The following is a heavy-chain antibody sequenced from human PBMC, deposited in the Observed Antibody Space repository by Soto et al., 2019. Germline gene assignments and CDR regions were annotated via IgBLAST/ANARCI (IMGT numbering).Heavy chain of an antibody. J-gene: IGHJ5*02. V-gene: IGHV3-11*06. CDR1: GFTFGDSY. CDR2: ISPGSRYP. CDR3: VRGGGGGLFDP. Sequence: GGSLRPSCAGSGFTFGDSYMSWIRQAPGKGLEWLSYISPGSRYPAYADSVKGRFTISRDNAKRSLYLQMMSLTAEDTAIYYCVRGGGGGLFDPWGQGTMVTVSS. D-gene: IGHD2-15*01.